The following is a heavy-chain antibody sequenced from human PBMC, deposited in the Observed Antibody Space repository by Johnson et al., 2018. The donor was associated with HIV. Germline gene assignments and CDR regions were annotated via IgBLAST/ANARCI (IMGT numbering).Heavy chain of an antibody. CDR2: ISWNSGRI. CDR1: GFTFEDYA. V-gene: IGHV3-9*01. Sequence: VQLVESGGGVVQPGRSLRLRCAASGFTFEDYAMHWVRQAPGKGLEWVSGISWNSGRIGYADYVKGRFTISRDNAKNSLYLQMNSLRAEDTAVYYCARDTYYYDSSGYLDAFDIWGQGTMVTVSS. CDR3: ARDTYYYDSSGYLDAFDI. J-gene: IGHJ3*02. D-gene: IGHD3-22*01.